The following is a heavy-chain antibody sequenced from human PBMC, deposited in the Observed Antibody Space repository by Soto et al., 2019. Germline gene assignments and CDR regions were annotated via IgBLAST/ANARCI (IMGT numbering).Heavy chain of an antibody. CDR1: GFTLSSNY. CDR2: IDTGGLA. V-gene: IGHV3-53*01. Sequence: QAGGSLRLSCAASGFTLSSNYMSWVRQAPGKGPEWVSVIDTGGLAYYEDSVKGRFTISRDNSKNTLYLQMFSLRVEDTAVYYCVRERSGDLGAFDIWGPGTMVTVSS. CDR3: VRERSGDLGAFDI. D-gene: IGHD7-27*01. J-gene: IGHJ3*02.